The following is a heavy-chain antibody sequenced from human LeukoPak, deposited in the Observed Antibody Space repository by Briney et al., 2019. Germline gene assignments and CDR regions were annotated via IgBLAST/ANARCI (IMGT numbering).Heavy chain of an antibody. J-gene: IGHJ4*02. D-gene: IGHD6-19*01. CDR1: GFTFSSYW. Sequence: PGGSLRLSCAASGFTFSSYWMSWVRQAPGKGLEWVANIKQDGSEKYYVDSVKGRFTISRDNAKNSLYLQMNSLRAEDTAVYYCARDGYSSGWYGAGIDYWGQGTLVTVSS. CDR3: ARDGYSSGWYGAGIDY. CDR2: IKQDGSEK. V-gene: IGHV3-7*01.